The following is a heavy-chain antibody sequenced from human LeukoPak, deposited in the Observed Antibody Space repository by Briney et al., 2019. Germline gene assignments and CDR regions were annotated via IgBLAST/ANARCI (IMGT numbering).Heavy chain of an antibody. CDR1: GFTFSNHW. J-gene: IGHJ5*01. CDR3: TKAGGKFYDFWSGSIYGDS. V-gene: IGHV3-49*04. D-gene: IGHD3-3*01. Sequence: GGSLRLSCAASGFTFSNHWMSWVRQAPGKGLEWVGFITGETYRGTTQYAASVKGRFSISRDDSKSIAYLQMNNLRAEDTAVYYCTKAGGKFYDFWSGSIYGDSWGQGSLVTVSS. CDR2: ITGETYRGTT.